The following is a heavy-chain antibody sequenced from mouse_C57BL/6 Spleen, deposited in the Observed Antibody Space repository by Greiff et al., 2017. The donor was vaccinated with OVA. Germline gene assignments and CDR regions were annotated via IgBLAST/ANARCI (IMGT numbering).Heavy chain of an antibody. V-gene: IGHV1-18*01. D-gene: IGHD2-4*01. CDR2: ITPNNGGN. CDR1: GYTFTDYN. Sequence: EVQLQQSGPELVKPGASVKIPCKASGYTFTDYNMDWVQQSHGKSLERIGDITPNNGGNIYNQKLKGKATLTVDKSSSTAYMELRSLTSEDTAVYYCARSYYDYGRSITGYAMDYWGQGTSVTVSS. CDR3: ARSYYDYGRSITGYAMDY. J-gene: IGHJ4*01.